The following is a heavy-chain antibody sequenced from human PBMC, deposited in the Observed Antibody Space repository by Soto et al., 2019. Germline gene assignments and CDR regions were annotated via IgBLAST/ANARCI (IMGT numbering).Heavy chain of an antibody. CDR2: IIPIFGTA. CDR3: AREIVVVPPVNPYYYYGMDV. J-gene: IGHJ6*02. D-gene: IGHD2-21*01. CDR1: GGTFSSYA. Sequence: QVQLVQSGAEVKKPGSSVKVSCKASGGTFSSYAISWVRQAPGQGLEWMGGIIPIFGTANYAQKFQGRVTITADKSTSTAYMELSSLRSEDTAVYYCAREIVVVPPVNPYYYYGMDVWGQGTSVIFSS. V-gene: IGHV1-69*06.